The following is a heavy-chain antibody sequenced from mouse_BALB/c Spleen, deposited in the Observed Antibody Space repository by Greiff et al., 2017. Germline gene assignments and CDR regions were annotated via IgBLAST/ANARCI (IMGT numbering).Heavy chain of an antibody. D-gene: IGHD2-10*02. Sequence: QLQQSGAELVKPGASVKLSCKASGYTFTSYYMYWVKQRPGQGLEWIGEINPSNGGTNFNEKFKSKATLTVDKSSSTAYMQLSSLTSEDSAVYYCTRGEYSYWYFDVWGAGTTVTVSS. J-gene: IGHJ1*01. CDR1: GYTFTSYY. V-gene: IGHV1S81*02. CDR2: INPSNGGT. CDR3: TRGEYSYWYFDV.